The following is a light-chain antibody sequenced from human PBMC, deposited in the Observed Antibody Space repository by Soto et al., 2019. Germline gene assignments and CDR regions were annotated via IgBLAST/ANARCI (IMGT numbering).Light chain of an antibody. J-gene: IGKJ3*01. CDR2: DAS. V-gene: IGKV3-11*01. CDR1: QSISRY. CDR3: QQRFTWPS. Sequence: ETVLTQSPATLYLSPGERATLSCRASQSISRYLAWYQQKPGQAPRLLIYDASKRATGIPARFSGSGSGTDFTLTISSLVPEGFAVYYCQQRFTWPSFGPGTKVDI.